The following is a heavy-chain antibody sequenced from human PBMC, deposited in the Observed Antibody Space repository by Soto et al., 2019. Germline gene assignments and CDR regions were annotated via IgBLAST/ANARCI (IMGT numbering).Heavy chain of an antibody. Sequence: PSETLSLTCTVSGGSINTFYWSWVRQPAGKGLEWIGRIFSSGSTSFNPSLESRVAISVDTSKNHFSLNLSSVTAADMAVYYCAREVSYSAYNFAHGIQLWSFDFWGQGALVTVSS. V-gene: IGHV4-4*07. D-gene: IGHD5-12*01. CDR2: IFSSGST. J-gene: IGHJ4*02. CDR3: AREVSYSAYNFAHGIQLWSFDF. CDR1: GGSINTFY.